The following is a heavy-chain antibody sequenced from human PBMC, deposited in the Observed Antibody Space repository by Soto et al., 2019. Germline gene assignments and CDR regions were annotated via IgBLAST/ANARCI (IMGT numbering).Heavy chain of an antibody. CDR3: ARLGSLLQPIDY. V-gene: IGHV5-51*01. CDR2: IFPRDSDT. D-gene: IGHD4-4*01. J-gene: IGHJ4*02. Sequence: GESLKISCQTSGYTFTNYWIAWVRHMPGRGLERMGLIFPRDSDTLYNSSFEGEVTIATDRSIASAYLQWTTLKASDTATHFGARLGSLLQPIDYWGQGTRGAVSS. CDR1: GYTFTNYW.